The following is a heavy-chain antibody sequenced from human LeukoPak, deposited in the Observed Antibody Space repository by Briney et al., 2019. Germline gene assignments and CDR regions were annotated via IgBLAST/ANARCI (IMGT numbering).Heavy chain of an antibody. V-gene: IGHV3-13*01. CDR1: GFTFNKYD. J-gene: IGHJ4*02. D-gene: IGHD6-19*01. CDR2: IGTTGDT. Sequence: QAGGSLRLSCAASGFTFNKYDMHWVRQRTGKGLEWVSVIGTTGDTFYSDSVKGRFTISRENPETSLNLQMDSLRAEDTAVYYCARDAGEAVTGTIYDCWGQGTLVTVSS. CDR3: ARDAGEAVTGTIYDC.